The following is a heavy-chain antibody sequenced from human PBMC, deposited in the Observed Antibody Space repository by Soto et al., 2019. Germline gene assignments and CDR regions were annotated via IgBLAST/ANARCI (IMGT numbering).Heavy chain of an antibody. Sequence: SETLSLTCAVYGGSFSGYYWNWIRQPPGKGLEWIGEIDHSGYTNYNPSLKSRVTISVDTSKNQFSLRLTSVTAADTAVYYCARVRDWFDPCGQGTLGTVSS. V-gene: IGHV4-34*01. CDR2: IDHSGYT. J-gene: IGHJ5*02. D-gene: IGHD3-3*01. CDR1: GGSFSGYY. CDR3: ARVRDWFDP.